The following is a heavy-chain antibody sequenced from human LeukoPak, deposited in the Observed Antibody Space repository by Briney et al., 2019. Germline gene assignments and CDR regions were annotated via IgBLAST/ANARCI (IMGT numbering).Heavy chain of an antibody. V-gene: IGHV3-23*01. CDR2: ISHSGGTT. J-gene: IGHJ4*02. CDR1: GFTFSSYA. Sequence: PGGSLRLSCGASGFTFSSYAISWVRQAPGKGLEWVSVISHSGGTTYYADSVKGRFTISRDNSRNTVYMQMDSLRAEDTAIYYCAGDRNSDWYSPLDYWGQGSQVTVSP. CDR3: AGDRNSDWYSPLDY. D-gene: IGHD6-19*01.